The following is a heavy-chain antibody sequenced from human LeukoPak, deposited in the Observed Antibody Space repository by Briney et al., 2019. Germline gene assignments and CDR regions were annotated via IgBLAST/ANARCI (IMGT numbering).Heavy chain of an antibody. CDR3: ARIPLGIGDY. D-gene: IGHD7-27*01. CDR2: INPNSGGT. Sequence: ASVKVSCRASGYTFTAYYMHWVRQAPGEGLEWMGWINPNSGGTNYAQKFQGRVTMTRDTSISTAYMELSRLRSDDTAVYYCARIPLGIGDYWGQGTLVTVSS. V-gene: IGHV1-2*02. J-gene: IGHJ4*02. CDR1: GYTFTAYY.